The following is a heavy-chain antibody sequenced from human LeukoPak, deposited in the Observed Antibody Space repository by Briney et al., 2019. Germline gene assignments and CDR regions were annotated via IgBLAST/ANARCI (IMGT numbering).Heavy chain of an antibody. V-gene: IGHV3-21*01. CDR2: ISSSSSYI. Sequence: GGSLRLSCAASGFTFSSYSMNWVRQAPGKGLEWVSSISSSSSYIYYADSVKGRFTISRDNAKNSLYLQMNSLRAEDTAVYYCARGPTSGANDYWGQGTLVTVSS. CDR1: GFTFSSYS. J-gene: IGHJ4*02. D-gene: IGHD2-15*01. CDR3: ARGPTSGANDY.